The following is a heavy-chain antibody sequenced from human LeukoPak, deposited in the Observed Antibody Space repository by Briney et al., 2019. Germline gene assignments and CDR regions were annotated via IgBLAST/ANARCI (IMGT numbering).Heavy chain of an antibody. CDR1: GGSVSSGSYY. D-gene: IGHD3-22*01. Sequence: SETQSLPCTVSGGSVSSGSYYWSWIRQPPGKGLEWIGYIYYSGSTNYNPSLKSRVTISVDTSKNQFSLKLSSVTAADTAVYYCARDRQGGYYDSSGSDASDIWGQGTMVTVSS. CDR2: IYYSGST. V-gene: IGHV4-61*01. CDR3: ARDRQGGYYDSSGSDASDI. J-gene: IGHJ3*02.